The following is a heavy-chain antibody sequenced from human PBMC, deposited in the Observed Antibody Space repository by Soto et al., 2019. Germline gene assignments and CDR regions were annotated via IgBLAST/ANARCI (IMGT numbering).Heavy chain of an antibody. CDR2: ISYDSSNK. V-gene: IGHV3-30*18. J-gene: IGHJ4*02. CDR1: GFTFSYG. CDR3: ANLVIGYCSGNTCDDY. Sequence: VQLLESGGGLIQPGGSLRLSCAASGFTFSYGIHWLRQAPRKGLDGVAYISYDSSNKFYRDSVKGRFTLSRDNSKNTQFLQMNSMRAEDTAVYYCANLVIGYCSGNTCDDYWGQGTLVAVSS. D-gene: IGHD2-15*01.